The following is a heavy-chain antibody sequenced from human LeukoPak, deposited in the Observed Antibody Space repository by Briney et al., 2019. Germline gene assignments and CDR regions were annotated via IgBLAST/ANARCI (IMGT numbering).Heavy chain of an antibody. CDR3: AKDLSRGNSDYDLHYYYYYYMDV. V-gene: IGHV4-39*07. CDR1: GGSISSSSYY. Sequence: SETLSLTCTVSGGSISSSSYYWGWIRQPPGKGLEWIRSIYYSGSTYYNPSLKSRVTISVDTSKNQFSLKLSSVTAADTAVYYCAKDLSRGNSDYDLHYYYYYYMDVWGKGTTVTVSS. CDR2: IYYSGST. D-gene: IGHD5-12*01. J-gene: IGHJ6*03.